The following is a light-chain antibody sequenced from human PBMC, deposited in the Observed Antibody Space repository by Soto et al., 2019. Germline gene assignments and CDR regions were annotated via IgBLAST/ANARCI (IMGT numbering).Light chain of an antibody. V-gene: IGKV1-5*03. CDR1: QTIDSW. J-gene: IGKJ1*01. CDR2: KAS. Sequence: DIQMTQSPSTLSGSVGDRVTITCRASQTIDSWLAWYQQRPGKPPNLLIYKASTLASGVPSRFSGSGSGTEFTLTINSLQPDDFATYYCQQYHIYSGTFGQGTNVDIK. CDR3: QQYHIYSGT.